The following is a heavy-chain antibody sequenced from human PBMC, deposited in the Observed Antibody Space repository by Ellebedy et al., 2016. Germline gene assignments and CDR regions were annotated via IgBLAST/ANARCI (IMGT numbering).Heavy chain of an antibody. Sequence: SETLSLTCIVSGGSMNSGVYMWGWIRQPPGSGLEWIGSVRYNGKTYYNPSLESRVTISADASKNQFSLKLTSVTAADTALYYCARHDDTGSAVTAFDVWGQGTLVSVSS. CDR2: VRYNGKT. D-gene: IGHD5-18*01. CDR1: GGSMNSGVYM. J-gene: IGHJ3*01. CDR3: ARHDDTGSAVTAFDV. V-gene: IGHV4-39*01.